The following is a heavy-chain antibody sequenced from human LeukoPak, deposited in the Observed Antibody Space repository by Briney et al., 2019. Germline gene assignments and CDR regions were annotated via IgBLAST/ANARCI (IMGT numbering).Heavy chain of an antibody. J-gene: IGHJ6*02. Sequence: PSETLSLTCTVSGASLSTYYWSWIRLPPGKGLEWIGSIYYSGVTNFNPSLQRRVAMSVDTSRNLFSLKLSSVTAADTAVYYCARREGSHHSVDVWGQGTTVTVSS. CDR3: ARREGSHHSVDV. V-gene: IGHV4-59*08. CDR2: IYYSGVT. CDR1: GASLSTYY.